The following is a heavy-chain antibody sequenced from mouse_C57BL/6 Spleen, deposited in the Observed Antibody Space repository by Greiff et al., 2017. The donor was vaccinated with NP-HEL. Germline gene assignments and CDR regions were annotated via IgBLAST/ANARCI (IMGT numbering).Heavy chain of an antibody. V-gene: IGHV1-7*01. CDR1: GYTFTSYW. D-gene: IGHD1-1*01. Sequence: VQRVESGAELAKPGASVKLSCKASGYTFTSYWMHWVKQRPGQGLEWIGYINPSSGYTKYNQKFKDKATLTADKSSSTAYMQLSSLTYEDSAVYYCAPTTVVATDYAMDYWGQGTSVTVSS. CDR2: INPSSGYT. CDR3: APTTVVATDYAMDY. J-gene: IGHJ4*01.